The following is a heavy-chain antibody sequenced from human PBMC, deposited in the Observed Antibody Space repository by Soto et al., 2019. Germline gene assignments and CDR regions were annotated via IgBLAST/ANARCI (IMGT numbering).Heavy chain of an antibody. J-gene: IGHJ5*02. CDR2: IYYSGST. CDR3: ARDSLRRFDP. V-gene: IGHV4-59*01. Sequence: SETLCRTCTVSGGSISSYYWGWIRQPPGKGLEWIGYIYYSGSTNYNPSLKSRVTISVDTSKNQFSLKLSSVTAADTAVYYCARDSLRRFDPWGQGTLVTVSS. D-gene: IGHD4-17*01. CDR1: GGSISSYY.